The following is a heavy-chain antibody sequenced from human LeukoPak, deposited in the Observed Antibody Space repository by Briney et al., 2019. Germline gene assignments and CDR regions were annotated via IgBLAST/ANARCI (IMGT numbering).Heavy chain of an antibody. Sequence: PSETLSLSCTVSGGSMYDYYWSWIRQPPVKGLEWIGHIHYNGRTNYNPSLESPATISIDMSKNQFSLNLSSVAAADTAVNYCARVRLSGVIDYWGQGTLVTVSS. D-gene: IGHD2-15*01. CDR2: IHYNGRT. J-gene: IGHJ4*02. CDR3: ARVRLSGVIDY. CDR1: GGSMYDYY. V-gene: IGHV4-59*01.